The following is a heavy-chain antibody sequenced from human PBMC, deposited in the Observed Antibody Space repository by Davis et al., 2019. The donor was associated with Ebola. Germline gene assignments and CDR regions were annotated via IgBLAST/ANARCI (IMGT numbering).Heavy chain of an antibody. D-gene: IGHD6-13*01. J-gene: IGHJ5*02. CDR1: GYSFTGYW. Sequence: GESLKISCKGSGYSFTGYWIGWVRQMPGKGLEWMGIIYPGDSDTRYSPSFQGQVTISADKSISTAYLQWSSLKASDTAMYYCTQQSSIKGNGFDPWGQGTLVTVSS. CDR2: IYPGDSDT. CDR3: TQQSSIKGNGFDP. V-gene: IGHV5-51*01.